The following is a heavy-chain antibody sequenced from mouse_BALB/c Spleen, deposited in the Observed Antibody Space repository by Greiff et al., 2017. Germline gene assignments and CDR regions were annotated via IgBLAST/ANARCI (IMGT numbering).Heavy chain of an antibody. V-gene: IGHV3-2*02. CDR1: GYSITSDYA. CDR3: ARYRYEYAMDY. J-gene: IGHJ4*01. Sequence: DVKLQESGPGLVKPSQSLSLTCTVTGYSITSDYAWNWIRQFPGTKLEWMGYISYSGSTSYNPSLKSRISITRDTSKNQFFLQLNSVTTEDTATYYCARYRYEYAMDYWGQGTSVTVSS. D-gene: IGHD2-14*01. CDR2: ISYSGST.